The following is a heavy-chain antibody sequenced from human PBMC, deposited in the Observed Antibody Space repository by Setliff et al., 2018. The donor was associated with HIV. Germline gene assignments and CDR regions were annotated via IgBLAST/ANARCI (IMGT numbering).Heavy chain of an antibody. J-gene: IGHJ4*02. V-gene: IGHV4-59*11. CDR2: VYYSGST. CDR3: ARRSSWSLDY. CDR1: GGSMTTHF. D-gene: IGHD6-19*01. Sequence: SETLSLTCTVSGGSMTTHFWSWIRQPPGKGLEWIGSVYYSGSTNYNPSLKSRVTISLDTSENQFSLNLNSVTAADTAVYYCARRSSWSLDYWGQGTLVTVSS.